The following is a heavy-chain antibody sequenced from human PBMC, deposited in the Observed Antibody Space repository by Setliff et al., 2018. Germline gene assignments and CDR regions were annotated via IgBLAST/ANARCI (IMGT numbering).Heavy chain of an antibody. Sequence: PSETLSLTCRVSGGSISSGNYYWGLIRQPPGKGLEWVATIYYSGSTYSNPSPKSRLIISVDAPDNQFSVKLSSVTAADTAVFYCARGRGYSTYWYALPYFDSWGQGALVTVSS. CDR1: GGSISSGNYY. V-gene: IGHV4-39*01. D-gene: IGHD5-18*01. CDR3: ARGRGYSTYWYALPYFDS. J-gene: IGHJ4*02. CDR2: IYYSGST.